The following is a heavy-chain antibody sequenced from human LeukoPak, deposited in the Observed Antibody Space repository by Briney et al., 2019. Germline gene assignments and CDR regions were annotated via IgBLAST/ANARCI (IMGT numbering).Heavy chain of an antibody. CDR2: ISGSGGST. Sequence: GGSLRLSCAASGFTFSSYAMSWVRQAPGKGLEWVSAISGSGGSTYYADSVKGRFTISRDNSKNTLYLQMNSLRVEDTAVYYCAKGSLGSVWGSYCDSWGQGTLVTVSS. V-gene: IGHV3-23*01. D-gene: IGHD3-16*01. CDR3: AKGSLGSVWGSYCDS. CDR1: GFTFSSYA. J-gene: IGHJ4*02.